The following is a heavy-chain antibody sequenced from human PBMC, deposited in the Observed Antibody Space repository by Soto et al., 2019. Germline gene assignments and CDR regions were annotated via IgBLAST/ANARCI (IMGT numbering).Heavy chain of an antibody. CDR1: GFTFSSYA. J-gene: IGHJ4*02. V-gene: IGHV3-48*02. Sequence: PGWSLRLSCAASGFTFSSYAMSWVRQAPGKGLEWVAYISSSSRPIHYADSVKGRFTVSRDNAKNSLYLQMDSLRDEDTAVYYCARDFIVRAPDYFDYWCQGTLVTVSS. CDR2: ISSSSRPI. CDR3: ARDFIVRAPDYFDY. D-gene: IGHD3-16*02.